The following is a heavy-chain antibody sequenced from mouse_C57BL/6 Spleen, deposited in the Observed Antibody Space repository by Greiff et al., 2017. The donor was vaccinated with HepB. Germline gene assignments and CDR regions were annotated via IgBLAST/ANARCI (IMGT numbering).Heavy chain of an antibody. V-gene: IGHV1-64*01. J-gene: IGHJ4*01. CDR2: IHPNSGST. D-gene: IGHD1-1*01. CDR1: GYTFTSYW. CDR3: ARWSIYYYGSSYEEGAMDY. Sequence: QVQLQQSGAELVKPGASVKLSCKASGYTFTSYWMHWVKQRPGQGLEWIGMIHPNSGSTNYNEKFKSKATLTVDKSSSTAYMQLSSLTSEDSAVYYCARWSIYYYGSSYEEGAMDYWGQGTSVTVSS.